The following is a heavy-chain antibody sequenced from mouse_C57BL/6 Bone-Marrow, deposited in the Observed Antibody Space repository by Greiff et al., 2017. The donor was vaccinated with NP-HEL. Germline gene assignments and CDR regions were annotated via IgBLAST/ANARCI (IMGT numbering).Heavy chain of an antibody. J-gene: IGHJ1*03. V-gene: IGHV1-72*01. D-gene: IGHD1-1*01. CDR1: GYTFTSYW. Sequence: VQLQQPGAELVKPGASVKLSCKASGYTFTSYWMHWVKQRPGRGLEWIGRIDPNSGGTKYNEKFKSKATLTVDKPSSTAYMQLSSLTSEDSAVYYCARDPTVVATYWYFDVWGTGTTVTVSS. CDR3: ARDPTVVATYWYFDV. CDR2: IDPNSGGT.